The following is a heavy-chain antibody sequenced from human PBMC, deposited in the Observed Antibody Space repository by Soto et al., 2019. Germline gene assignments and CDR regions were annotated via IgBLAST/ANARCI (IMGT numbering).Heavy chain of an antibody. V-gene: IGHV3-23*01. J-gene: IGHJ4*02. Sequence: HPGGSLRLSCAASGFTFSSYAMSWVRQAPGKGLEWVSAISGSGGSTYYADSVKGRFTISRDNSKNTLYLQMNSLRAEDTAVYYCAKVGHGYSSSWTDYWGQGTLVTVSS. CDR2: ISGSGGST. CDR3: AKVGHGYSSSWTDY. CDR1: GFTFSSYA. D-gene: IGHD6-13*01.